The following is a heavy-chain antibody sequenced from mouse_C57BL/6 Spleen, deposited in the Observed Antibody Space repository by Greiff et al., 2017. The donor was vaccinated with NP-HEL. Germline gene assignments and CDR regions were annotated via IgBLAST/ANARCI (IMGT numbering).Heavy chain of an antibody. D-gene: IGHD3-2*02. CDR2: ISDGGSYT. Sequence: EVQLVESGGGLVKPGGSLKLSCAASGFTFSSYAMSWVRQTPEKRLEWVATISDGGSYTYYPDNVKGRFTISRDNAKNNLYLQMSHLKSEDTAMYYCAREQLRFSWFAYWGQGTLVTVSA. J-gene: IGHJ3*01. CDR1: GFTFSSYA. CDR3: AREQLRFSWFAY. V-gene: IGHV5-4*01.